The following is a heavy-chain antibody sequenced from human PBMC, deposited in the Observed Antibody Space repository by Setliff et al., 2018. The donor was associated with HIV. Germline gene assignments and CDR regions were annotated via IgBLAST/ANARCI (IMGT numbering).Heavy chain of an antibody. J-gene: IGHJ4*02. CDR1: GFTFSSYG. CDR3: AKDRYYDSSGSPFDY. V-gene: IGHV3-30*02. CDR2: IRYDGSNK. Sequence: GSLRLSCAASGFTFSSYGMHWVRQAPGKGLEWVAFIRYDGSNKYYADSVKGRFTISRDNSKSTLYLQMNSLRAEDTAVYYCAKDRYYDSSGSPFDYWGQGTLVTVSS. D-gene: IGHD3-22*01.